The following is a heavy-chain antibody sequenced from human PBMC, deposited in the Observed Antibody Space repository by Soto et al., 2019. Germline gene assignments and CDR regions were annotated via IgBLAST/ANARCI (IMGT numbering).Heavy chain of an antibody. Sequence: QVQLVQSGAEVKKPGASVKVSCKASGYTFTSYGISWVRQAPGQGLEWMGWISAYNGNTNYAQKLKGRVTMTTDTCTSTAYMELRRLRSDDTAVYYCATTKPSNYDFWSGYYTDYYYYGMDVWGQGTTVTVSS. V-gene: IGHV1-18*01. J-gene: IGHJ6*02. CDR3: ATTKPSNYDFWSGYYTDYYYYGMDV. D-gene: IGHD3-3*01. CDR2: ISAYNGNT. CDR1: GYTFTSYG.